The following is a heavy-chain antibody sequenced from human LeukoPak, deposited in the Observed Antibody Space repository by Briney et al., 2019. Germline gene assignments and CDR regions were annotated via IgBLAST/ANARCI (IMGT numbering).Heavy chain of an antibody. J-gene: IGHJ4*02. V-gene: IGHV4-59*01. D-gene: IGHD1-26*01. CDR3: ARLFHPALSGNYPFDY. CDR2: TYYSGST. CDR1: GVSINSYY. Sequence: SETLSLTCTVSGVSINSYYWSWIRQPPGKGLEWIAYTYYSGSTSYNPSLKSRVTISVDTSKNQFSLKLNSVTAADTAMYYCARLFHPALSGNYPFDYWGQGTLVTVSS.